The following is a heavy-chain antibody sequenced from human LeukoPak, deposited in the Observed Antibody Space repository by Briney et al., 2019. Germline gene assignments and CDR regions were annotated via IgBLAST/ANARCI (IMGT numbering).Heavy chain of an antibody. CDR2: INSDGGST. CDR1: GFTFSRYW. V-gene: IGHV3-74*01. D-gene: IGHD3-10*01. CDR3: ARGLGRELDGAFDI. J-gene: IGHJ3*02. Sequence: GGSLRLSCVASGFTFSRYWMHWVRQVPGRGLVWVSRINSDGGSTTYADSVKGRFTISRDNSRNTLYLQMNSLRAEDTAVYYCARGLGRELDGAFDIWGQGTMVTVSS.